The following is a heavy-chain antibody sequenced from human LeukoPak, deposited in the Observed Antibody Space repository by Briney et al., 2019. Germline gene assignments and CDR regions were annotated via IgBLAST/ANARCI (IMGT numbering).Heavy chain of an antibody. CDR2: IIPIFGTA. Sequence: GASVKVSCKASGYIFTSYAMHWVRQAPGQGLEWMGGIIPIFGTANYAQKFQGRVTITADESTSTAYMELSSLRSEDTAVYYCARGPDTAMVKGRYYFDYWGQGTLVTVSS. V-gene: IGHV1-69*13. J-gene: IGHJ4*02. D-gene: IGHD5-18*01. CDR3: ARGPDTAMVKGRYYFDY. CDR1: GYIFTSYA.